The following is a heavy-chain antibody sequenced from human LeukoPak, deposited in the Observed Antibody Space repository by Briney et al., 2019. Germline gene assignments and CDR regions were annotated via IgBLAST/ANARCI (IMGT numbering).Heavy chain of an antibody. D-gene: IGHD3-22*01. Sequence: GGSLRLSCAASGFTVSSNYMSWVRQAPGKGLEWVSVIYSGGSIYYADSVKGRFTISRDNSKNTLYLQMNSLRAEDTAVYYCARGYYDSSGYDYWGQGTLVTVSS. CDR1: GFTVSSNY. CDR2: IYSGGSI. J-gene: IGHJ4*02. CDR3: ARGYYDSSGYDY. V-gene: IGHV3-53*01.